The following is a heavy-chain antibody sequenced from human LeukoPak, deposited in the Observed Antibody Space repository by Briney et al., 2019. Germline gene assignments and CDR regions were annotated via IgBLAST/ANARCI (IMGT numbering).Heavy chain of an antibody. V-gene: IGHV3-23*01. CDR2: ISGSGDNT. D-gene: IGHD6-19*01. J-gene: IGHJ4*02. CDR1: GFSFSSYA. CDR3: AKRSGYTTGWFFDF. Sequence: GGSLRLSCAASGFSFSSYAMSWVRQAPGKGLEWVSSISGSGDNTYYAESVKGRFAISRDNSKNTLLLQMNSLRAEDTAVFYCAKRSGYTTGWFFDFWGQGTLVTVSS.